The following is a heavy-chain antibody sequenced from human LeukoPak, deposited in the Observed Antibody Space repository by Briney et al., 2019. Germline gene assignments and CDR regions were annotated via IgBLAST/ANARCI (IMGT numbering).Heavy chain of an antibody. CDR3: ARTRKTHYDSYGFYSAFDY. CDR2: IYYDGRT. V-gene: IGHV4-59*01. CDR1: GGSISGYY. J-gene: IGHJ4*02. Sequence: SETLSLTCTVSGGSISGYYWSWIRQPPGKGLEWIAYIYYDGRTDYNPSLKSRVTISVDTSKNQFSLKLSSVTAADTAVYYCARTRKTHYDSYGFYSAFDYWGQGILVTVSS. D-gene: IGHD3-22*01.